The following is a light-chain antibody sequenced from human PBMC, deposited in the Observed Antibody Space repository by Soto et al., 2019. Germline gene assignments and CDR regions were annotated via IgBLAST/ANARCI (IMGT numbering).Light chain of an antibody. CDR3: QQSYSALSIT. CDR1: ESIARH. Sequence: DIQMTQSPSSLSASVGDRVTITCRASESIARHLNRYQQKPGKAPKLLIYAASSLQNGVPSRFRGGASGTDFTLTISNLQPEDFATYYCQQSYSALSITFGQGTRLEIK. V-gene: IGKV1-39*01. CDR2: AAS. J-gene: IGKJ5*01.